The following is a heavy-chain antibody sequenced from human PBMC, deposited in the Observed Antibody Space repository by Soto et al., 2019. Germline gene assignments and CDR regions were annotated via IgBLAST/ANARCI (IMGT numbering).Heavy chain of an antibody. CDR1: GYSFTGYW. Sequence: GESLKISCKGSGYSFTGYWIGWVRQMPGKGLEWMGIIYPGDSDTRYSPSFQGQVTISADKSISTAYLQWSSLKASDTAMYYCARLPYYDSSGYSRDNGPNYYYYYGMDVWGQGTTVTVSS. D-gene: IGHD3-22*01. V-gene: IGHV5-51*01. CDR2: IYPGDSDT. CDR3: ARLPYYDSSGYSRDNGPNYYYYYGMDV. J-gene: IGHJ6*02.